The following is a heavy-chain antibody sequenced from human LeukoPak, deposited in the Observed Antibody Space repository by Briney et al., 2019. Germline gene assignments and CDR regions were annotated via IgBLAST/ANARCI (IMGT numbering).Heavy chain of an antibody. V-gene: IGHV4-34*01. CDR3: ARAVVVPAAIRGIDY. CDR2: INHSGST. Sequence: SETLSLTCAVYGGSFSGYYWSWIRQPPGKGLEWIGEINHSGSTNYNPSLKSRVTISVDTSKNQFSLKLSSVTAADTAVYYCARAVVVPAAIRGIDYWGQGTLVTVSS. D-gene: IGHD2-2*02. J-gene: IGHJ4*02. CDR1: GGSFSGYY.